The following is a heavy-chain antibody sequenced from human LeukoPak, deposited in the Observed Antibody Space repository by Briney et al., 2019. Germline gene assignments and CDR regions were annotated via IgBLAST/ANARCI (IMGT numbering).Heavy chain of an antibody. CDR1: GFTFSSYG. CDR3: AKPATAHYDSSGFYFQH. J-gene: IGHJ1*01. D-gene: IGHD3-22*01. CDR2: ISYDGSNR. V-gene: IGHV3-30*18. Sequence: GRSLRLSCAASGFTFSSYGMHWVRQAPGKGLEWVAVISYDGSNRYYADSVKGRFTISRDISKNTLYLQMNSLRAEDTAVYYCAKPATAHYDSSGFYFQHWGQGTLVTVSS.